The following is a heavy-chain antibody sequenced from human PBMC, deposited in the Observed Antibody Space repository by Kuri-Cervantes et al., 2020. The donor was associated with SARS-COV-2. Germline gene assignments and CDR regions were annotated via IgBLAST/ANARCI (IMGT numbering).Heavy chain of an antibody. J-gene: IGHJ3*02. CDR2: IDWDDDK. CDR3: AHTLVGYCSSTSCYTHKHDAFDI. CDR1: GFSLSASGMC. D-gene: IGHD2-2*02. V-gene: IGHV2-70*12. Sequence: SGPTLVKPTQTLTLTCTLSGFSLSASGMCVSWIRQPPGKALEWLALIDWDDDKYYSTSLKTRLTISKDTSKNQVVLTMTNMDPVDTATYYCAHTLVGYCSSTSCYTHKHDAFDIWGQGTMVTVSS.